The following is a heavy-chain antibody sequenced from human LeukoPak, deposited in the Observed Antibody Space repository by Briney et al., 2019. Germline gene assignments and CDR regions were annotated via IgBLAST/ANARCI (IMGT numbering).Heavy chain of an antibody. Sequence: GRSLRLSCAASVFAFTSVAINWGRQAPGKGLEGVSGISGSGGSTYYADSVKGRFTISRDNSTSALYLQMNSLRAEDTAVYYCAKGMGTYYYYIDGGGKGTTVTVSS. CDR3: AKGMGTYYYYIDG. D-gene: IGHD1-1*01. CDR2: ISGSGGST. J-gene: IGHJ6*03. V-gene: IGHV3-23*01. CDR1: VFAFTSVA.